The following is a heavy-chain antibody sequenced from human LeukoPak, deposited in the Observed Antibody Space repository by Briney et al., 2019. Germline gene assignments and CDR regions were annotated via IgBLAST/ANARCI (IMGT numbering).Heavy chain of an antibody. V-gene: IGHV3-11*01. CDR1: GFTFSDYY. CDR3: AREGGWERLRGAFDI. CDR2: LSSSGSTI. D-gene: IGHD1-26*01. Sequence: GSLRLSCAASGFTFSDYYMSWIRQAPGKGLEGVSYLSSSGSTIYYADSVKGRFTISRDNAKNSLYLQMNSLRAEDTAVYYCAREGGWERLRGAFDIWGQGTMVTVSS. J-gene: IGHJ3*02.